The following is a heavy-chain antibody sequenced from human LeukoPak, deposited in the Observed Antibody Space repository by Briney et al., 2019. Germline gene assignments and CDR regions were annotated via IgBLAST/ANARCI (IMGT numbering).Heavy chain of an antibody. Sequence: GGSLRLSCAASGFTFSDYYMSWIRQAPGKGLEWVSNISSSGSYIYYADSVKGRFTISRDNAKNSLYLQMNSLRAEDTAVYYCAIGNYDFWSGYSYYFDYWGQGTLVTVSS. CDR3: AIGNYDFWSGYSYYFDY. V-gene: IGHV3-11*04. CDR2: ISSSGSYI. CDR1: GFTFSDYY. J-gene: IGHJ4*02. D-gene: IGHD3-3*01.